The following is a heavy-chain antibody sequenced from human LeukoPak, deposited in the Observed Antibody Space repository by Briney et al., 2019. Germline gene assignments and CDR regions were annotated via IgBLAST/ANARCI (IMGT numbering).Heavy chain of an antibody. Sequence: NPSETLSLTCAVYGGSFSGYYWSWIRQPPGKGLEWIGEINHSGGTNYNPSLKSRVTISVDTSKNQFSLKLSSVTAADTAVYYCARGQRTTMVRGVMSSFDYWGQGTLVTVSS. D-gene: IGHD3-10*01. J-gene: IGHJ4*02. CDR3: ARGQRTTMVRGVMSSFDY. CDR2: INHSGGT. V-gene: IGHV4-34*01. CDR1: GGSFSGYY.